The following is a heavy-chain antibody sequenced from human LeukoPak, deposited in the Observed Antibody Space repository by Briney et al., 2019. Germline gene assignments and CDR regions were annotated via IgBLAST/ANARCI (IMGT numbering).Heavy chain of an antibody. V-gene: IGHV3-23*01. CDR1: GFTFSSYT. J-gene: IGHJ4*02. CDR3: AKDGRSSTPGY. CDR2: ISAGGGST. Sequence: GGSLRLSCVISGFTFSSYTMSWVRQAPGKGLEWVSGISAGGGSTYHADSVKGRFTISRDNSKNTLYLQMNSLRAEDTAVYYCAKDGRSSTPGYWGQETLVTVSS. D-gene: IGHD2-2*01.